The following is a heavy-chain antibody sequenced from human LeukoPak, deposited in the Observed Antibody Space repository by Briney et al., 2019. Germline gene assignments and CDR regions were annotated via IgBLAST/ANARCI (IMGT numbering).Heavy chain of an antibody. CDR1: GFTFGSYS. Sequence: GGSLRLSCTVSGFTFGSYSMHWVRQAPGKGLEWVSSISSSGRHIFYADSMKGRFTISRDNAKNSLYLQMNSLRAEDTAVYYCARFALKTPPTDWGQGTLVTVSS. CDR3: ARFALKTPPTD. V-gene: IGHV3-21*01. J-gene: IGHJ4*02. CDR2: ISSSGRHI.